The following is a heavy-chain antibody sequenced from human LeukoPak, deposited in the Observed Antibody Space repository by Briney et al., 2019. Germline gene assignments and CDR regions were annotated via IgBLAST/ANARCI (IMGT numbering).Heavy chain of an antibody. CDR1: GDSVSSNSAA. CDR2: TYYRSKWYN. V-gene: IGHV6-1*01. D-gene: IGHD6-19*01. J-gene: IGHJ6*02. Sequence: SQTLSLTCAISGDSVSSNSAAWSWIRQSPSRGLEWLGRTYYRSKWYNDYAVSVKSRITINPDTSKNQFSLQLNSVTPEDTAVYYCARDVIEVQWLVYYYYYGMDVWGQGTTVTVSS. CDR3: ARDVIEVQWLVYYYYYGMDV.